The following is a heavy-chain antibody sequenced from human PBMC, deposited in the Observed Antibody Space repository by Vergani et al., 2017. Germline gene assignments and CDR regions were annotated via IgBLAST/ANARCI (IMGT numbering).Heavy chain of an antibody. CDR2: IYVSGIT. D-gene: IGHD4-23*01. CDR3: ARDNKQLPPRAFDL. Sequence: QVQLQESGPGLVKPSQTLSLTCTVSGASINNDFYYWHWIRQPAGKGLEWIGRIYVSGITDYNSSLQSRVSMSVDTSKNQFSLTLTSVTAADTAGYYWARDNKQLPPRAFDLWGQGKMVT. J-gene: IGHJ3*01. CDR1: GASINNDFYY. V-gene: IGHV4-61*02.